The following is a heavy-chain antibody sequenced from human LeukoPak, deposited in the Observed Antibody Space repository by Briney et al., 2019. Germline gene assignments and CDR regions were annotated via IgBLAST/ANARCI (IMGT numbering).Heavy chain of an antibody. CDR3: ARGDYYESRGYVAAY. V-gene: IGHV3-30*04. Sequence: PWGSLRLSCAASGFTFRSYAMQWVRQAPGKGLEWMAVISYDGRNSYYVDSVKGRFTISRDNSKDTLYLEMNSLRAEDTAVYYCARGDYYESRGYVAAYWGQGTLVTVST. CDR1: GFTFRSYA. CDR2: ISYDGRNS. J-gene: IGHJ4*02. D-gene: IGHD3-22*01.